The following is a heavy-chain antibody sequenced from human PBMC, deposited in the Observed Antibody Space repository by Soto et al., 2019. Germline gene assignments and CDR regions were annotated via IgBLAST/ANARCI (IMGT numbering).Heavy chain of an antibody. CDR1: GGSISSYY. V-gene: IGHV4-59*12. Sequence: SETLSLTCTVSGGSISSYYWSWIRQPPGKGLEWIGYIYYSGSTNYNPSLKSRVTISVDTSKNQFSLKLSSVTAADTAVYYCASTIAVAGTGYNWFDPWGQGTLVTVSS. D-gene: IGHD6-19*01. CDR2: IYYSGST. CDR3: ASTIAVAGTGYNWFDP. J-gene: IGHJ5*02.